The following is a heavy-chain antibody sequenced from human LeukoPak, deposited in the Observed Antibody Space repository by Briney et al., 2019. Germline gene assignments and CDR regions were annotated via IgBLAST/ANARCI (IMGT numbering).Heavy chain of an antibody. CDR3: ARGLYSNFDY. CDR1: GFTFSSYG. D-gene: IGHD6-13*01. CDR2: IYSGGST. J-gene: IGHJ4*02. V-gene: IGHV3-53*01. Sequence: PGGSLRLSCAASGFTFSSYGMSWVRQAPGKGLEWVSVIYSGGSTYYADSVKGRFTISRDNSKNTLYLQMNSLRAEDTALYYCARGLYSNFDYWGQGTLVTVSS.